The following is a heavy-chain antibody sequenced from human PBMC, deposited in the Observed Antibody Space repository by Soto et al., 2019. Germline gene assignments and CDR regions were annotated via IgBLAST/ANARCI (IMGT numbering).Heavy chain of an antibody. V-gene: IGHV3-13*01. CDR3: VRDRSVAGTGEFDF. CDR1: GFTFSRSD. CDR2: IGGAGDT. Sequence: GGSLRLSCAASGFTFSRSDMHWVRQRPGGGLEWVSGIGGAGDTYYLGSVQGRFTISRDNAKNSLYLQMNSLRAEDSALYYCVRDRSVAGTGEFDFWGQGTPVTVSS. J-gene: IGHJ4*02. D-gene: IGHD6-19*01.